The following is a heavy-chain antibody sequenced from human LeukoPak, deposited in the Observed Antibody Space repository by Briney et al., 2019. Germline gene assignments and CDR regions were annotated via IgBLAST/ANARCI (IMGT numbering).Heavy chain of an antibody. J-gene: IGHJ5*02. Sequence: ASVKVSCKTSGYTFTDYYVHWVRQAPGQGLEWMGWINPNSGGTSSAQKFQGRVTMTRDTSITTVYMEVSWLTSDDTAIYYCARADRLHGGPYLIGPWGQGTLVTVSS. V-gene: IGHV1-2*02. CDR3: ARADRLHGGPYLIGP. CDR2: INPNSGGT. CDR1: GYTFTDYY. D-gene: IGHD2-21*01.